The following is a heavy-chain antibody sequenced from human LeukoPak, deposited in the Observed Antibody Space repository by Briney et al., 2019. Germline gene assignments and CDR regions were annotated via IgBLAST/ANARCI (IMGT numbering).Heavy chain of an antibody. J-gene: IGHJ4*02. D-gene: IGHD5-18*01. V-gene: IGHV1-46*01. Sequence: GASVKVSCKASGYTFTSYYMHWVRQAPGQGLEWMGIINPSGGSTSYAQKFQGRVTMTRDMSTSTVYMELSSLRSEDTAVYYCARVSGSPRGYSYGYLFDYWGQGTLATVSS. CDR2: INPSGGST. CDR1: GYTFTSYY. CDR3: ARVSGSPRGYSYGYLFDY.